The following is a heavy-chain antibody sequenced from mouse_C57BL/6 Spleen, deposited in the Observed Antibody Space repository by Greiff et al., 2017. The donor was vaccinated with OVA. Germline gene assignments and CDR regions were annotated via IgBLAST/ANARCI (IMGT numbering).Heavy chain of an antibody. J-gene: IGHJ2*01. CDR1: GYTFTDYY. CDR3: ARGGLWGGDY. Sequence: VQLQQSGAELVRPGASVKLSCKASGYTFTDYYINWVKQRPGQGLEWIARIYPGSGNTYYNEKFKGKATLTAEKSSSTAYMQLSSLTSEDSAVYFCARGGLWGGDYWGQGTTLTVSS. CDR2: IYPGSGNT. D-gene: IGHD3-1*01. V-gene: IGHV1-76*01.